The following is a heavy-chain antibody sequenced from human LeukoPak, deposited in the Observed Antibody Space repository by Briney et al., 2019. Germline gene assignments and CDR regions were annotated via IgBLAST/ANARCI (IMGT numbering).Heavy chain of an antibody. D-gene: IGHD3-22*01. Sequence: TLSLTCTVSGGSMSSHYWIWIRQPPGKGLEWIGYIYYSGSTNYNPSLKSRVTISVDTSKNQFSLKLSSVTAADTAVYYCAGHTGSGYYDYWGQGTLVNLSS. V-gene: IGHV4-59*08. CDR2: IYYSGST. CDR1: GGSMSSHY. J-gene: IGHJ4*02. CDR3: AGHTGSGYYDY.